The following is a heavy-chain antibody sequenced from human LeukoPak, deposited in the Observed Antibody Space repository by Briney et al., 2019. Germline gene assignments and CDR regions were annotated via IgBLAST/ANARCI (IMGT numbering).Heavy chain of an antibody. CDR2: ISSSSSYI. CDR1: GFTFSSYS. D-gene: IGHD3-16*02. J-gene: IGHJ4*02. Sequence: PGGSLRLSCAASGFTFSSYSKNWVRQAPGKGLEWVSSISSSSSYIYYADSVKGRFTISRDNAKNSLYLQMNSLRAEDTAVYYCARGRTYDYVWGSYRWYSFDYWGQGTLVTVSS. CDR3: ARGRTYDYVWGSYRWYSFDY. V-gene: IGHV3-21*01.